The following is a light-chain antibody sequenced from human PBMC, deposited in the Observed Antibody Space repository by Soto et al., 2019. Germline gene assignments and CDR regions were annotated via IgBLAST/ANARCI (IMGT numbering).Light chain of an antibody. Sequence: HSALTQPASVSGSPGQSITISCTGTSSDVGGYNYVSWYQQHPGKAPKLMIYEVSNRPSGVSNRFSGSKSGNTASLTISGLQAEDEADYYCSSYTRSSSLVFGTGTTLTVL. CDR3: SSYTRSSSLV. V-gene: IGLV2-14*01. J-gene: IGLJ1*01. CDR1: SSDVGGYNY. CDR2: EVS.